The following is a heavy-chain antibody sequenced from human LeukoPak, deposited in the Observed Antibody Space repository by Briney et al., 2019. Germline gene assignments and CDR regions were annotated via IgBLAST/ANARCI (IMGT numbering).Heavy chain of an antibody. V-gene: IGHV3-74*03. J-gene: IGHJ4*02. CDR1: GFALSSYW. Sequence: GGSLRLSCAASGFALSSYWMHWVRQIPAKGLVWGSGINSDGSSTTYADFVKRRFTISRDNAKNTVYLQMNSLRDEDTAVYYWATSRTFDYWGEGSLVTASS. D-gene: IGHD2-8*01. CDR2: INSDGSST. CDR3: ATSRTFDY.